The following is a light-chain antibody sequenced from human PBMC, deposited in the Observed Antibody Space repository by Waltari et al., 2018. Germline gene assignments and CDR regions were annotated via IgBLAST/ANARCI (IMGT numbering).Light chain of an antibody. Sequence: IVMTQTPPSLSVTPGQSASISCKSNQSLLYNDGKTSLHWYLQRPGQSPQLLIYDVSSRFAGVPDRINGRGSGTDFTLEISRVEAEDVGVYYCMQGLLPPLTFGGGTKVEIK. CDR1: QSLLYNDGKTS. V-gene: IGKV2-29*02. J-gene: IGKJ4*01. CDR3: MQGLLPPLT. CDR2: DVS.